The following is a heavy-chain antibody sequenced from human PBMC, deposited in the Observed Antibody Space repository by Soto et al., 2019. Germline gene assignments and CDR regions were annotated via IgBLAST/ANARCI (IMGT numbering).Heavy chain of an antibody. J-gene: IGHJ4*02. Sequence: QVQLVESGGGVVQPGRSLRLSCAASGFPFTTYGMHWVREGPGKGLDWVAAISYDGSNKFYADSVKGRFTISGDNSKNTLYLQMNSLRPEDTALYYCVGGQYYFDYRGQGTLVIVSS. CDR2: ISYDGSNK. CDR1: GFPFTTYG. V-gene: IGHV3-30*03. CDR3: VGGQYYFDY. D-gene: IGHD3-10*01.